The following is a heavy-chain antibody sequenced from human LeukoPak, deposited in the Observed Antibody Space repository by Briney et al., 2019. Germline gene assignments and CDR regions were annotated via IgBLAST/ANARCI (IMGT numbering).Heavy chain of an antibody. CDR2: IYYSGTT. CDR1: GGSISSYY. J-gene: IGHJ4*02. CDR3: ARDLGSGKYYSYFDY. D-gene: IGHD1-26*01. Sequence: PSETLSPTCTVSGGSISSYYWSWIRQPPGKGLEWIGYIYYSGTTSYNPSLKSRLTISVDTSKNQFSLKLSSVTAADTAVYYCARDLGSGKYYSYFDYWGQGTLVTVSS. V-gene: IGHV4-59*01.